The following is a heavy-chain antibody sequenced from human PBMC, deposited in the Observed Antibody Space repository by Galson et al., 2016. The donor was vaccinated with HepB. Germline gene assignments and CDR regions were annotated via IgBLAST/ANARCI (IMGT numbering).Heavy chain of an antibody. V-gene: IGHV1-8*01. Sequence: SVKVSCKASGYTFTFFDINWVRQASGQGLEWMGWMNPKSGNTGYGQNFQGRVTMTRYTSKNTAYMELSSLRSDDTAVYYCARATGYCSGGRCFYDGLDVWGQGTTVTVSS. CDR3: ARATGYCSGGRCFYDGLDV. D-gene: IGHD2-15*01. CDR2: MNPKSGNT. CDR1: GYTFTFFD. J-gene: IGHJ6*02.